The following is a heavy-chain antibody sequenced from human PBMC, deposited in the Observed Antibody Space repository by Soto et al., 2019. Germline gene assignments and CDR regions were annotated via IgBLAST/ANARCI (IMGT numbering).Heavy chain of an antibody. V-gene: IGHV4-30-2*01. D-gene: IGHD3-10*01. J-gene: IGHJ3*02. CDR2: IYHSGST. CDR3: ARSLELTVRGVIVSAFDI. CDR1: GGSISSGGYS. Sequence: QLQLQESGSGLVKPSQTLSLTCAVSGGSISSGGYSWSWIRQPPGKGLEWIGYIYHSGSTYYNPSLKSRVTISVDRSKNQFSLKLSSVTAADTAVYYCARSLELTVRGVIVSAFDIWGQGTMVTVSS.